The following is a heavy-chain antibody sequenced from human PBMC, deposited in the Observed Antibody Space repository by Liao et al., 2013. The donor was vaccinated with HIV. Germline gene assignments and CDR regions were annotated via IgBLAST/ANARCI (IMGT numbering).Heavy chain of an antibody. D-gene: IGHD6-19*01. CDR1: GYPLTIGHY. CDR2: INHSGST. CDR3: ARGRQWRNRYYFDY. Sequence: QVQLQESGPGLVKPSETLSLTCAVYGYPLTIGHYWSWIRQPPGKGLEWIGEINHSGSTNYNPSLKSRVTISVDTSKNQFSLKLSSVTAADTAVYYCARGRQWRNRYYFDYWGQGTLVTVSS. J-gene: IGHJ4*02. V-gene: IGHV4-34*01.